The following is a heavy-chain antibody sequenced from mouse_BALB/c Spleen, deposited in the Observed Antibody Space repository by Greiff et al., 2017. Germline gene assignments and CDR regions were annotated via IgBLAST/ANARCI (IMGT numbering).Heavy chain of an antibody. V-gene: IGHV5-17*02. CDR1: GFTFSSFG. J-gene: IGHJ4*01. D-gene: IGHD2-4*01. CDR3: ARGEDDYANYYAMDY. Sequence: DVKLVESGGGLVQPGGSRKLSCAASGFTFSSFGMHWVRQAPEKGLEWVAYISSGSSTIYYADTVKGRFTISRDNPKNTLFLQMTSLRSEDTAMYYCARGEDDYANYYAMDYWGQGTSVTVSS. CDR2: ISSGSSTI.